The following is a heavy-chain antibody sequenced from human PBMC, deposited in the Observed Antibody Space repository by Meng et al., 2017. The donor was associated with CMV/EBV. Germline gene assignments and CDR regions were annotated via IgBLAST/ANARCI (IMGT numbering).Heavy chain of an antibody. CDR3: ARDRTGGGGLDGMDV. CDR2: IYNDGGT. CDR1: GFIVSSHY. Sequence: LSLTCAASGFIVSSHYMNWVCQTPGVGLEWVSLIYNDGGTYYADSVKGRFTISRDNSKNTLYLQMKSLRADDTAVYYCARDRTGGGGLDGMDVWGQGTTVTVSS. J-gene: IGHJ6*02. D-gene: IGHD2-15*01. V-gene: IGHV3-66*02.